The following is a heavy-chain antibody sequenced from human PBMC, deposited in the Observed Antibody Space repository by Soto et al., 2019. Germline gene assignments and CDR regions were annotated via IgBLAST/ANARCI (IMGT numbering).Heavy chain of an antibody. V-gene: IGHV4-59*01. D-gene: IGHD2-21*01. Sequence: PSETLSLTCTVSGGSISSYYWSWIRQPPGKGLEWIGYIYYSGSTNHNPSLKSRVTISVDTSKNQFSLKLSSVTAADTAVYYCARGIVVDNYWGQGTLFTVS. J-gene: IGHJ4*02. CDR3: ARGIVVDNY. CDR2: IYYSGST. CDR1: GGSISSYY.